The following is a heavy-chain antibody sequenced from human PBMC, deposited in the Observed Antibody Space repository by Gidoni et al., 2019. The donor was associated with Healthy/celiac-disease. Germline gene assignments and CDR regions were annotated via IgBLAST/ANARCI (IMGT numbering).Heavy chain of an antibody. CDR2: IYSGGST. J-gene: IGHJ4*02. CDR1: GFTFSSNY. V-gene: IGHV3-53*01. CDR3: ARVEPWDYGDYGFDY. D-gene: IGHD4-17*01. Sequence: EVQLVESGGGLIQPGGSLRLSCAASGFTFSSNYMSWVRQAPGKGLEWVSVIYSGGSTYYADSVKGRFTISRDNSKNTLYLQMNSLRAEDTAVYYCARVEPWDYGDYGFDYWGQGTLVTVSS.